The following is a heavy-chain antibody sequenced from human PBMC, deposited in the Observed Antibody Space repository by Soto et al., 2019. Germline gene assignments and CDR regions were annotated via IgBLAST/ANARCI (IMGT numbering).Heavy chain of an antibody. CDR3: ARSYYYDSSGSLNWFDP. Sequence: GGSLRLSCATSGFTFSSYSMNWVRQAPGKGLEWVSYISSSSSTIYYADSVKGRFTISRDNAKNSLYLQMNSLRAEDTAVYYCARSYYYDSSGSLNWFDPWGQGTLVTVSS. D-gene: IGHD3-22*01. CDR2: ISSSSSTI. CDR1: GFTFSSYS. J-gene: IGHJ5*02. V-gene: IGHV3-48*01.